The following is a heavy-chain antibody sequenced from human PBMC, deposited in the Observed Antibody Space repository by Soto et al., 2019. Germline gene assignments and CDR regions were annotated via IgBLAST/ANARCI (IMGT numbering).Heavy chain of an antibody. CDR3: ARTCRSGGSCYLEY. D-gene: IGHD2-15*01. CDR1: GYNFVSFG. CDR2: VSVPSGDT. Sequence: ASVKVSCKASGYNFVSFGISWVRQAPGQGLEWVGWVSVPSGDTSSAQNFQGRVTVTTDTSTSTAYLEVGSLRSDDTAVYYCARTCRSGGSCYLEYWGEGTLVTVSS. V-gene: IGHV1-18*01. J-gene: IGHJ4*02.